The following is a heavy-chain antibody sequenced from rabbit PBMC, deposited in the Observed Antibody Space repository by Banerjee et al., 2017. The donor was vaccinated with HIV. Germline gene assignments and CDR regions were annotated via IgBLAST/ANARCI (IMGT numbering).Heavy chain of an antibody. Sequence: QEQLEESGGDLVKPEGSLTLTCTASGFSFSSSYWIWWVRQAPGKGLEWIGNIDTGSGSTNYASWAKGRFTISKTSSTTVTLQMTSLTAADTATYLCARESGYVGYVGLWGPGTLVTVS. CDR3: ARESGYVGYVGL. CDR1: GFSFSSSYW. CDR2: IDTGSGST. D-gene: IGHD3-1*01. V-gene: IGHV1S45*01. J-gene: IGHJ4*01.